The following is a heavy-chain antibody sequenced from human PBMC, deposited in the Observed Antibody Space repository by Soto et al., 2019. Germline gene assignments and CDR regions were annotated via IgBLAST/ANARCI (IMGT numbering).Heavy chain of an antibody. V-gene: IGHV5-10-1*01. CDR2: IDPSDSYT. Sequence: GESLKISCKGSGYSFTSYWISWVRQMPGKGLEWMGRIDPSDSYTNYSPSFQGHVTISADKSISTAYLQWSSLKASDTAMYYCARQRYCSSTSCRKLNYYYYGMAVWGQGTTVTVSS. CDR3: ARQRYCSSTSCRKLNYYYYGMAV. J-gene: IGHJ6*02. CDR1: GYSFTSYW. D-gene: IGHD2-2*01.